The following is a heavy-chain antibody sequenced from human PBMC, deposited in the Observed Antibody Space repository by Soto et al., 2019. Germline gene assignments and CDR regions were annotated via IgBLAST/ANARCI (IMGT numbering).Heavy chain of an antibody. CDR1: GYTFTSYG. CDR2: ISAYNGNT. D-gene: IGHD3-10*01. CDR3: ARDNSVLLWFTPHYYYYYGMDV. J-gene: IGHJ6*02. Sequence: ASVKVSCKPSGYTFTSYGISWVRQAPGPGLEWTGWISAYNGNTNYAQKLQGRVTMTTDTSTSTAYMELRSLRSDDTAVYYCARDNSVLLWFTPHYYYYYGMDVWGQGTTVTVSS. V-gene: IGHV1-18*01.